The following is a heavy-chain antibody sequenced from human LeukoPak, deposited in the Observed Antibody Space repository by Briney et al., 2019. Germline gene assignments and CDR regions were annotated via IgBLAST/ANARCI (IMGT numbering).Heavy chain of an antibody. CDR2: LKSKTDGGTT. CDR3: TTILTGYSSGFDY. D-gene: IGHD3-9*01. V-gene: IGHV3-15*01. Sequence: GGSPRLSCAASGFPFSNAWMSWVRRAPGKGLEWVGRLKSKTDGGTTNYAAPVKGRFTISRDDSKTTLYLQMNSLKTEDTAVYYCTTILTGYSSGFDYWGQGTLVTLSS. J-gene: IGHJ4*02. CDR1: GFPFSNAW.